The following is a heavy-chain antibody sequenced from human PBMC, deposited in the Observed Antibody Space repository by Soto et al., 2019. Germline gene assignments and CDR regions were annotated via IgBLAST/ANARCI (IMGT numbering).Heavy chain of an antibody. D-gene: IGHD6-6*01. CDR2: IIPIFGTA. V-gene: IGHV1-69*13. CDR3: AREFGGHSSSPDYYGMDV. J-gene: IGHJ6*02. Sequence: ASVKVSCKASGGTFSSYAISWVRQAPGQGLEWMGGIIPIFGTANYAQKFQGRVTITADESTSTAYMELSSLRSEDTAVYYCAREFGGHSSSPDYYGMDVWGQGTTVTVSS. CDR1: GGTFSSYA.